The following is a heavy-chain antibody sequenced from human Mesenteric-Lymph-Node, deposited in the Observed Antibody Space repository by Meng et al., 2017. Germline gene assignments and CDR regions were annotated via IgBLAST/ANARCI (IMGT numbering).Heavy chain of an antibody. CDR1: GGSISSYY. CDR3: AREVIVDDAFDI. J-gene: IGHJ3*02. V-gene: IGHV4-59*01. CDR2: IYYSGST. Sequence: SETLSLTCTVSGGSISSYYWSWIRQPPGKGLEWIGYIYYSGSTNYNPSLKSRVTISVDTSKNQFSLKLSSVTAADTAVYYCAREVIVDDAFDIWGQGTMVTVSS. D-gene: IGHD1-26*01.